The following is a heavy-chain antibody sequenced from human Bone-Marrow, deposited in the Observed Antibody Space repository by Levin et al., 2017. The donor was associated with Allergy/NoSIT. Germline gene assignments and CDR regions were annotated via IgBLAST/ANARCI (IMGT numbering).Heavy chain of an antibody. V-gene: IGHV3-11*01. CDR3: ARFAVTSLFDFYYYAMDV. Sequence: PGGSLSLSCVASGFTFSDYYMTWIRQAPGKGLEWVSYISNSGSIIYYADSLKGRFTISRDNGKNSLYLQMNSLRAEDTAVYYCARFAVTSLFDFYYYAMDVWGQGTTVIVSS. D-gene: IGHD4-17*01. J-gene: IGHJ6*02. CDR2: ISNSGSII. CDR1: GFTFSDYY.